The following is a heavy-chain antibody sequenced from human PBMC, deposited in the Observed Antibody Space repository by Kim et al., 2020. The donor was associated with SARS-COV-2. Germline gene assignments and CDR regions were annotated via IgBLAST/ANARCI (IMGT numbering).Heavy chain of an antibody. CDR1: GGTFSSYA. Sequence: SVKVSCKASGGTFSSYAISWVRQAPGQGLEWMGRIIPILGIANYAQKFQGRVTITADKSTSTAYMELSSLRSEDTAVYYCAKVDTAMTPLTIMDVWGQGTTVTVSS. J-gene: IGHJ6*02. V-gene: IGHV1-69*04. D-gene: IGHD5-18*01. CDR2: IIPILGIA. CDR3: AKVDTAMTPLTIMDV.